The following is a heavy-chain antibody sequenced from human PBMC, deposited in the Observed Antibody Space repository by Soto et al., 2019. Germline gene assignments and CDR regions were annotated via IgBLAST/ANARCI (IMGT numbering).Heavy chain of an antibody. CDR3: ARPPPSNGRGWWMDV. CDR2: INPSGGST. V-gene: IGHV1-46*01. Sequence: QVQLVQSGAEVKKPGASVKVSCKASGYTFTSYYMHWVRQAPGQGLEWMGIINPSGGSTSYAQKFQGRVTMTRDTSTSTVYMELSSLRSEDTAVYYCARPPPSNGRGWWMDVWGQGTTVTVSS. CDR1: GYTFTSYY. D-gene: IGHD6-19*01. J-gene: IGHJ6*02.